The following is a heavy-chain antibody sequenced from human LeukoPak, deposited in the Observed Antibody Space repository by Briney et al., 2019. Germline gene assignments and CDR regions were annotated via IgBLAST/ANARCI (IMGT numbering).Heavy chain of an antibody. D-gene: IGHD3-3*01. Sequence: GGSLRLSCAVSGFTFSSYGMHWVRQAPGKGLEWVAFIRYDGSNKYYADSVKGRFTISRDNSKNTLYLQMNSLRAEDTAVYYCTIQSLRSLDMDVWGKGTTVTVSS. CDR3: TIQSLRSLDMDV. CDR1: GFTFSSYG. J-gene: IGHJ6*03. CDR2: IRYDGSNK. V-gene: IGHV3-30*02.